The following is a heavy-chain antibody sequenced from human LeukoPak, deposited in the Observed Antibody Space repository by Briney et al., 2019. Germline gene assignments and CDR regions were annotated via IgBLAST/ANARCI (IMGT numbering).Heavy chain of an antibody. CDR3: ARDLPYYDFWSGYGYYYYYMDV. J-gene: IGHJ6*03. V-gene: IGHV4-4*07. CDR2: IYTSGST. D-gene: IGHD3-3*01. CDR1: GGSISSYY. Sequence: PSETLSLTCTVSGGSISSYYWSWIRQPAGKGLEWIGRIYTSGSTNYNPSLKSRVTMSVDTSKNQFSLKLSSVTAADTAVYYCARDLPYYDFWSGYGYYYYYMDVWGKGTTVTVSS.